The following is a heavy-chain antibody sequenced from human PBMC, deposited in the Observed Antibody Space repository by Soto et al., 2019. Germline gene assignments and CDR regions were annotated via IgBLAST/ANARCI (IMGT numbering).Heavy chain of an antibody. CDR3: ASGIQLWLRRINNGYSG. J-gene: IGHJ4*02. V-gene: IGHV1-69*12. Sequence: QVQLVQSGAEVKKPESSVKVSGKALEATLATFPFSGARQPPGQGLEWMGGIIPMFGTANYAQRFQDRVTITADESTNTVYMELSSLRSEDTAVYFCASGIQLWLRRINNGYSGWGQGTLVTVSS. CDR1: EATLATFP. CDR2: IIPMFGTA. D-gene: IGHD5-18*01.